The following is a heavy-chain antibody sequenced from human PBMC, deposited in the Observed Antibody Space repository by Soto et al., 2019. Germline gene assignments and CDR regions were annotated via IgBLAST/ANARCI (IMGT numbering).Heavy chain of an antibody. V-gene: IGHV3-23*01. Sequence: PGGSLRLSCAASGFTFSSYVMGWVRQAPGKGLEWVSSLTASGTSTYYADSVKGRFTISRDNSKNTLYLQMNSLRAEDTAIYYSAKVLRDGLRTFDSWGQGTLVTVSS. CDR3: AKVLRDGLRTFDS. J-gene: IGHJ4*02. CDR1: GFTFSSYV. CDR2: LTASGTST. D-gene: IGHD4-17*01.